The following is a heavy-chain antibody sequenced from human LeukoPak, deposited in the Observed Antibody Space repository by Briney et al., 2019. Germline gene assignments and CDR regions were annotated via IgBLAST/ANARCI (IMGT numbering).Heavy chain of an antibody. Sequence: PGGSLRLSCAASGFTFSSDWMTSVRQAPGKGLEWVSNIKHDGSKKYYVDSVKGRFTISTDTAKNSLYLQMDSLRAEDTAVYYCARDFDAFDIWSQGTMVTVSS. CDR2: IKHDGSKK. V-gene: IGHV3-7*01. CDR1: GFTFSSDW. J-gene: IGHJ3*02. CDR3: ARDFDAFDI.